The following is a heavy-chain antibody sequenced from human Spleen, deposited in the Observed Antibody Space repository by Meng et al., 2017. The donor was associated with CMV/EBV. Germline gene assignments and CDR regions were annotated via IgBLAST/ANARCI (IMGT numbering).Heavy chain of an antibody. J-gene: IGHJ4*02. CDR2: IYYSGST. CDR3: ARGRRGYSVY. D-gene: IGHD5/OR15-5a*01. Sequence: SETLSLTCTVSGGSISSSSYYWGWIRQPPGKGLEWIGNIYYSGSTYYNRSLKSRVTISVHTSKNQFSLKLSSVTAADTAVYYCARGRRGYSVYWGQGTLVTVSS. V-gene: IGHV4-39*07. CDR1: GGSISSSSYY.